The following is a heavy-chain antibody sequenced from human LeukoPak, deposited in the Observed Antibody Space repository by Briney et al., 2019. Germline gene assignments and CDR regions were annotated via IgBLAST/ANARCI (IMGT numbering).Heavy chain of an antibody. D-gene: IGHD1-26*01. J-gene: IGHJ4*02. CDR3: ARGSGNYYFDH. V-gene: IGHV3-74*01. Sequence: GGSLRLSCGASGFTFSSYWMYWVRQVPGKGLVWVLGTSTDESSMRYADSVKGRFTISRDNAKNTLYLQMNSLRVEDTAVYYCARGSGNYYFDHWGQGTLVTVSS. CDR1: GFTFSSYW. CDR2: TSTDESSM.